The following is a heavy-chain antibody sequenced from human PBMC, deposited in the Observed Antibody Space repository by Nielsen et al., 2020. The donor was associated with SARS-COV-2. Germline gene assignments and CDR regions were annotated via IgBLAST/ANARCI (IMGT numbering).Heavy chain of an antibody. V-gene: IGHV3-23*01. CDR1: GFTFSSYA. J-gene: IGHJ5*02. CDR2: ISGSGGST. CDR3: AKDSYDSSGPVA. D-gene: IGHD3-22*01. Sequence: GGSLRLSCAASGFTFSSYAMSWVRQAPGKGLEWVSAISGSGGSTYYADSVKGRFTISRDNAKNSLYLQMNSLRAEDTALYYCAKDSYDSSGPVAWGQGTLVTVSS.